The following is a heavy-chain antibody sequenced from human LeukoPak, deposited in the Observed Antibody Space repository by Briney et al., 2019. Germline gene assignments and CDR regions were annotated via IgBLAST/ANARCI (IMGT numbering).Heavy chain of an antibody. D-gene: IGHD3-10*02. CDR3: ARDPGVRGVIGY. V-gene: IGHV3-21*01. Sequence: KLWGSLRLSCAASGFTFSSYSMNWVRQAPGKGLEWVSSISSSSSYIYYADSVKGRFTISRDNAKNSLYLQMNSLRAEDTAVYYCARDPGVRGVIGYWGQGTLVTVSS. CDR1: GFTFSSYS. J-gene: IGHJ4*02. CDR2: ISSSSSYI.